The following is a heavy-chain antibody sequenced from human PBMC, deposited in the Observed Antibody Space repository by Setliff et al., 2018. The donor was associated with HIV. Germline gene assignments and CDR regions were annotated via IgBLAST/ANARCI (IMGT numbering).Heavy chain of an antibody. Sequence: SETLSLTCTVSGDSISSSTFYWGWIRQPPGKGLEWIGSIYYSGTTYYNPSPKSRVAISVDTSKNQFPLKLSSVTAADTAVYYCARPRLRGSGAFDIWGQGTMVTVSS. CDR1: GDSISSSTFY. V-gene: IGHV4-39*01. CDR2: IYYSGTT. D-gene: IGHD2-21*01. CDR3: ARPRLRGSGAFDI. J-gene: IGHJ3*02.